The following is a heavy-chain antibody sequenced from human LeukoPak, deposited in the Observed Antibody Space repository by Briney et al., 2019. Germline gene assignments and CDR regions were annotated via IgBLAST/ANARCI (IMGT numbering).Heavy chain of an antibody. CDR1: GCTFSSYS. V-gene: IGHV3-48*01. Sequence: PGGSLSLSCAASGCTFSSYSMNWVRQAPGKGLEWVSYISSRSSTIYYADSVKGRFTISRDNAKNSLYLQMNSLRAEDTAVYYCAILIAVVGPMDAFDIWGQGTMVTVSS. CDR3: AILIAVVGPMDAFDI. D-gene: IGHD6-19*01. J-gene: IGHJ3*02. CDR2: ISSRSSTI.